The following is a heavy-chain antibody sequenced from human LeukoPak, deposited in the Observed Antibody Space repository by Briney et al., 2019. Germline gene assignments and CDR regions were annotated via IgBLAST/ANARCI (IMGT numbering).Heavy chain of an antibody. V-gene: IGHV4-59*01. J-gene: IGHJ6*03. CDR3: ARVKPGYCSSTSCYGNYYYYMDV. D-gene: IGHD2-2*03. CDR2: IYYSGST. CDR1: GGSISSYY. Sequence: SETLSLTCTVSGGSISSYYWSWIRQPPGKGLEWIGYIYYSGSTNYNPSLKSRVTISVDTSKNQFSLKLSSVTAADTAVYYCARVKPGYCSSTSCYGNYYYYMDVWGKGTTVTISS.